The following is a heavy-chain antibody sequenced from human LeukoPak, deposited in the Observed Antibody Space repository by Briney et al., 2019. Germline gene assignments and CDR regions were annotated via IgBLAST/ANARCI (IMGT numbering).Heavy chain of an antibody. CDR1: GFSVTNNY. CDR2: ITADGAYT. Sequence: GGSLRPSCAVSGFSVTNNYMSWVRQAPGKGLEWVSTITADGAYTYYADSVKGRFTISRDTSKSTLFLQMDTLGADDTAIYYCAKAGGGRYWDYWGQGTLVTVSS. J-gene: IGHJ4*02. V-gene: IGHV3-23*01. CDR3: AKAGGGRYWDY. D-gene: IGHD1-26*01.